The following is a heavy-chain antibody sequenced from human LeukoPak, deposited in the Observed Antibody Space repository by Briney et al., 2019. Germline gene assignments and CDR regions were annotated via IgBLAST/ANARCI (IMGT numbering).Heavy chain of an antibody. CDR3: ARDSSPGYYDYVWGTYPRY. CDR1: GFTFSNYW. CDR2: INKDESEK. J-gene: IGHJ4*02. D-gene: IGHD3-16*02. V-gene: IGHV3-7*05. Sequence: GGSLRLSCAASGFTFSNYWMSWVRQAPGKGLGWVANINKDESEKYYVDSVKGRFIISRDNAKNSLYLQMNNLRAEDTAVYYCARDSSPGYYDYVWGTYPRYWGQGTLVTVSS.